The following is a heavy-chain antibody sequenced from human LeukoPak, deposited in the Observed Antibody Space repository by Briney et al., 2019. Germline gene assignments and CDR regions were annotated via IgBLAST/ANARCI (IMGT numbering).Heavy chain of an antibody. CDR2: ISYDGSNK. D-gene: IGHD2-2*02. V-gene: IGHV3-30-3*01. Sequence: GGSLRLSCAASGFTFSSYAMHWVRQAPGKGLEWVAVISYDGSNKYYADSVKGRFTISRDNSKNTLYLQMNSLRAEDTAVYYCARGDCSSTSCYTNYYYYMDVWGKGTTVTVSS. J-gene: IGHJ6*03. CDR1: GFTFSSYA. CDR3: ARGDCSSTSCYTNYYYYMDV.